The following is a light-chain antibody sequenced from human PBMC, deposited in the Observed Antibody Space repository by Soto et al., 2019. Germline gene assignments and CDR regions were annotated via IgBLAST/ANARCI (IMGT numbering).Light chain of an antibody. CDR1: QDITSY. J-gene: IGKJ5*01. Sequence: DIQMTQSPSSLSASVGDRVTITCQASQDITSYLNWYQHKPGKAPKLLIYDASILEAGVPPRFSGSGSGTDFTLTISSLEPEDFAVYYCQQRNIWPPVTFGQGTRLEIK. V-gene: IGKV1-33*01. CDR3: QQRNIWPPVT. CDR2: DAS.